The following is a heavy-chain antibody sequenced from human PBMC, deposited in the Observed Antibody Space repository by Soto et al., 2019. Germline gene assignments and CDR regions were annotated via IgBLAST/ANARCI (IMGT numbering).Heavy chain of an antibody. Sequence: EVQLVESGGGLVQPGGSLRLSCAASGFTFSSYWMSWVRQAPGKGLEWVANIKQDGSEKYYVDSVKGLFTISSDNDKNLLHLQINGLRAESTAVYYCASSGERWFGEFFDYLGQGTLVTVSS. J-gene: IGHJ4*02. V-gene: IGHV3-7*01. CDR1: GFTFSSYW. CDR3: ASSGERWFGEFFDY. D-gene: IGHD3-10*01. CDR2: IKQDGSEK.